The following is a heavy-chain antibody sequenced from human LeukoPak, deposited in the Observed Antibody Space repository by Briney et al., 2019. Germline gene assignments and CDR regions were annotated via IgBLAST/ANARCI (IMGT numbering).Heavy chain of an antibody. Sequence: ASVKVSCKPSGYTFTAYNIHWVRQAPGQGLEWLGYINPNSGVTTYAQKFQGRVTLTRDTSFSTAYMELSSLTSDDTAVYYCAKDSNNMAYWGQGTLVTVSS. CDR1: GYTFTAYN. D-gene: IGHD2/OR15-2a*01. CDR3: AKDSNNMAY. V-gene: IGHV1-2*02. CDR2: INPNSGVT. J-gene: IGHJ4*02.